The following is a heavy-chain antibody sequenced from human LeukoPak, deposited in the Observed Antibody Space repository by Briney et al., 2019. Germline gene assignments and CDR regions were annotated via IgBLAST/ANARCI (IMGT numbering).Heavy chain of an antibody. CDR2: IYYSGST. D-gene: IGHD3-22*01. J-gene: IGHJ4*02. Sequence: SETLSLTCTVSGGSISSSSYYWGWIRQPPGKGLEWIGSIYYSGSTYYNPSLKSRVTISVDTSKNQFSLKLSSVTAADTAMYYCAKSYQDSCAYHCAPDYWGQGTLVTVSS. CDR3: AKSYQDSCAYHCAPDY. V-gene: IGHV4-39*07. CDR1: GGSISSSSYY.